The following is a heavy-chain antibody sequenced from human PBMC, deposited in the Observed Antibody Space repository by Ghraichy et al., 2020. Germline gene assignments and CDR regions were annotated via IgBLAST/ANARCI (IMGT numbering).Heavy chain of an antibody. CDR3: ARGSSSWYRAEYFQH. CDR2: INHSGST. Sequence: SETLSLTCAVYGGSFSGYYWSWIRQPPGKGLEWIGEINHSGSTNYNPSLKSRVTISVDTSKNQFSLKLSSVTAADTAVYYCARGSSSWYRAEYFQHWGQGTLVTVSS. CDR1: GGSFSGYY. J-gene: IGHJ1*01. V-gene: IGHV4-34*01. D-gene: IGHD6-13*01.